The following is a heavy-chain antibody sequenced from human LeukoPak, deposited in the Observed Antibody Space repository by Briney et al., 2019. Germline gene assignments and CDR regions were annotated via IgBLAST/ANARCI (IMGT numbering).Heavy chain of an antibody. CDR2: IYPGDSDT. CDR1: GYSVLSYW. V-gene: IGHV5-51*01. Sequence: GESLKISCKGSGYSVLSYWIAWVRQMPGKGLEWMGTIYPGDSDTRNSPSFQGQVTISVDKSLSTAYLHWSSLKASQTTVYYCARGLGSYFDYWGQGTLVTVSS. CDR3: ARGLGSYFDY. J-gene: IGHJ4*02. D-gene: IGHD6-19*01.